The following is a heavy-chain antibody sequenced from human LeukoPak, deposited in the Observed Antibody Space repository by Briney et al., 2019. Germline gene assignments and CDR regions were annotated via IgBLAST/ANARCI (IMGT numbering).Heavy chain of an antibody. CDR2: INHSGST. CDR3: ARDTWPQYHFDY. J-gene: IGHJ4*02. Sequence: SETLSLTCAVYGGSFSGYYWSWIRQPPGKGLEWIGEINHSGSTNYNPSLKSRVTMSLDTSKNQFSLKLSSVTAADTAMYYCARDTWPQYHFDYWGRGTQVAVSS. CDR1: GGSFSGYY. V-gene: IGHV4-34*01. D-gene: IGHD2/OR15-2a*01.